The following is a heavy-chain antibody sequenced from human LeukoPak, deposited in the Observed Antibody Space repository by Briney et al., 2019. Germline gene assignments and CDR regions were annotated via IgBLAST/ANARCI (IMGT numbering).Heavy chain of an antibody. CDR3: AKVHRPGLWFGENDI. D-gene: IGHD3-10*01. CDR1: GFTFSTYA. J-gene: IGHJ3*02. V-gene: IGHV3-23*01. CDR2: ISGSGSST. Sequence: GGSLRLSCAASGFTFSTYAMSWVRQAPGKGLQWVSGISGSGSSTYFADSVTGRFTISRDNSKKALVLQMNGLRAEDTGVYYCAKVHRPGLWFGENDIWGQGTMVTVSS.